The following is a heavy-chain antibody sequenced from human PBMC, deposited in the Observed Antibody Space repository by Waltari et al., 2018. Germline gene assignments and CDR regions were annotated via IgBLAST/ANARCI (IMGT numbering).Heavy chain of an antibody. D-gene: IGHD2-15*01. Sequence: QVQLQESGPGLVKPSETLSLTCAVSGYSISSGYYWGWIRQPPGKGLEWIGSIYHSGRPHYNPSLKSRVTRSVETSKNQFSLKLSSVTAADTAVYYCARPNLGYCSGGSCYWFDPWGQGTLVTVSS. CDR2: IYHSGRP. V-gene: IGHV4-38-2*01. CDR1: GYSISSGYY. CDR3: ARPNLGYCSGGSCYWFDP. J-gene: IGHJ5*02.